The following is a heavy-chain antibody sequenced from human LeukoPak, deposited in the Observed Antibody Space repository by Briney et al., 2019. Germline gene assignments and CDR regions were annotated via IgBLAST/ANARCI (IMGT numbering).Heavy chain of an antibody. V-gene: IGHV4-34*01. D-gene: IGHD6-19*01. CDR3: ARATILRSSGSYYFDY. CDR2: INHSGST. CDR1: GGSFSGYY. J-gene: IGHJ4*02. Sequence: SETLSLTCAVYGGSFSGYYWSWIRQPPGKGLEGIGEINHSGSTNYNPSLKSRVTISVDTSKNQFSLKLSSVTAADTAVYYCARATILRSSGSYYFDYWGQGTLVTVSS.